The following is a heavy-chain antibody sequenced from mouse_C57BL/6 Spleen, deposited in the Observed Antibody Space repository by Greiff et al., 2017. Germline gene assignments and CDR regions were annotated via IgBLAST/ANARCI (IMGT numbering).Heavy chain of an antibody. Sequence: QVQLQQPGAELVMPGASVKLSCKASGYTFTSYWMHWVKQRPGQGLEWIGEIDPSDSYTNYNQKFTGKSTLTVDKSSSTAYMQLNSLTSEDSAVYYCARGRQLRLFYAMDYWGQGTSVTVSS. J-gene: IGHJ4*01. CDR2: IDPSDSYT. V-gene: IGHV1-69*01. CDR3: ARGRQLRLFYAMDY. CDR1: GYTFTSYW. D-gene: IGHD3-2*02.